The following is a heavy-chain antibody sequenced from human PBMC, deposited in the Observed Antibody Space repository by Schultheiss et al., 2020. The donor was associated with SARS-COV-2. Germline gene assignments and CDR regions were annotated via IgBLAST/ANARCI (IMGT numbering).Heavy chain of an antibody. J-gene: IGHJ6*02. V-gene: IGHV4-4*07. CDR3: ARGQWLVHYYGMDV. CDR2: IYTSGST. D-gene: IGHD6-19*01. CDR1: GGSISSYY. Sequence: SETLSLTCTVSGGSISSYYWSWIRQPAGKGLEWIGRIYTSGSTNYNPSLKSRVTISVDTSKNQFSLKLSSVTAADTAVYYCARGQWLVHYYGMDVWGQGTTVTVSS.